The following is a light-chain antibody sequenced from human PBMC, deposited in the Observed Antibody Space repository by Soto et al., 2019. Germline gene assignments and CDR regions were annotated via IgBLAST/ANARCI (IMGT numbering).Light chain of an antibody. Sequence: QSALTQPASVSGSPGQSIAISCTGSSSDVGDYNYVSWYQHHPGKAPKLIIYDVSFRPSGVSNRFSGSKSGNTASLTLSGLQAEDEADYYCSSFRSNSRVFGGGTKVTVL. CDR2: DVS. CDR3: SSFRSNSRV. CDR1: SSDVGDYNY. V-gene: IGLV2-14*03. J-gene: IGLJ3*02.